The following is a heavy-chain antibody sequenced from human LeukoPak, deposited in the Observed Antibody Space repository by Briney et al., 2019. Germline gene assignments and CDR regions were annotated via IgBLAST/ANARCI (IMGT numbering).Heavy chain of an antibody. V-gene: IGHV1-2*02. D-gene: IGHD1-20*01. J-gene: IGHJ4*02. CDR1: GYTFTSYG. CDR3: ARDLDNWNDVGPLDY. Sequence: ASVKVSCKASGYTFTSYGISWVRQAPGQGLEWMGWINPNSGGTNYAQKFQGRVTMTRDTSISTAYMELSRLRSDDTAVYYCARDLDNWNDVGPLDYWGQGTLVTVSS. CDR2: INPNSGGT.